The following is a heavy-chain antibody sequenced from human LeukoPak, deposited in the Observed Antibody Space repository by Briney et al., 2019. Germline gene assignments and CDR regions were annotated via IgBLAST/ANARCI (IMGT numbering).Heavy chain of an antibody. V-gene: IGHV1-2*02. D-gene: IGHD3-3*01. CDR2: INPNSGGT. CDR1: GYTFTGYY. J-gene: IGHJ4*02. CDR3: ARGPHEYYDFWSGSWYFDY. Sequence: ASVKVSCKASGYTFTGYYMHWVRQAPGQGLEWMGWINPNSGGTNYAQKFQGRVTMTRDTSISTAYMELSRLRSDDTAVYYCARGPHEYYDFWSGSWYFDYWGQGTLVTVSS.